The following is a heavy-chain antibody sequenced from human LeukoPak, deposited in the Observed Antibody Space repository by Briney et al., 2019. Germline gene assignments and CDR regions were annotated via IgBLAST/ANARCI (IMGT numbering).Heavy chain of an antibody. D-gene: IGHD3-16*02. V-gene: IGHV1-69*13. CDR3: ARSSQPARHTFFDY. Sequence: GASVKVSCKASGDTFNRYAITWVRQAPGQGLEWMGGIIPVFGIPKYAQKFQGRVTITADESTSTGYMEMTGLKFEDTAVYYCARSSQPARHTFFDYWGQGTLVTVSS. J-gene: IGHJ4*02. CDR2: IIPVFGIP. CDR1: GDTFNRYA.